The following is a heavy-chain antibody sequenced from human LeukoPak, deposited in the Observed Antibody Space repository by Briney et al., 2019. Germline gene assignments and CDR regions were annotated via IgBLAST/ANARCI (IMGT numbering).Heavy chain of an antibody. CDR1: GFTFSSYA. CDR2: ISGSGGST. V-gene: IGHV3-23*01. J-gene: IGHJ6*03. Sequence: GGSLRLSCAASGFTFSSYAMSWVRQAPGKGLEWVSAISGSGGSTYYADSVKGRFTISRDNSKNTLYLQMNSLRAEDTAVYYCAKSEVTTLSNYYYMDVWGKGTTVTVSS. CDR3: AKSEVTTLSNYYYMDV. D-gene: IGHD4-11*01.